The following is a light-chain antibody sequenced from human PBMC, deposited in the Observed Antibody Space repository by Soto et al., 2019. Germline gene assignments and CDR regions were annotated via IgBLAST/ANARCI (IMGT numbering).Light chain of an antibody. CDR3: QQYDSYSLT. V-gene: IGKV1-5*01. Sequence: DIQMTQSPSTLSASVGDRVTITCRASQSVRSWLTWYQQKPGKAPKLLIYDASSLANGVPSRFSGSGSGTEFTLTISSLQPDDSATYYCQQYDSYSLTFGPGTKVD. CDR2: DAS. CDR1: QSVRSW. J-gene: IGKJ3*01.